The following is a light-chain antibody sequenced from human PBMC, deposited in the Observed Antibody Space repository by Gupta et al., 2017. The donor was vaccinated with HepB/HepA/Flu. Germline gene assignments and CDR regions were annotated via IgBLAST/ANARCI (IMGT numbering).Light chain of an antibody. Sequence: QSVLTQPPSVSGAPGQRVTISCTGSSSNLGAGYDVHWYQRFTGRAPKVLIYGNTNRPSGVPDRFSGSKSGTAASLAISGLQAEDEADYYCQSYDSSLRVVFGGGTKVTVL. J-gene: IGLJ2*01. CDR3: QSYDSSLRVV. CDR1: SSNLGAGYD. CDR2: GNT. V-gene: IGLV1-40*01.